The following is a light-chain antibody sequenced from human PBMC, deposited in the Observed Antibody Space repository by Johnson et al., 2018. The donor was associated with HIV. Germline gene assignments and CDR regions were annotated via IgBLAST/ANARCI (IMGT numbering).Light chain of an antibody. J-gene: IGLJ1*01. CDR2: DNT. V-gene: IGLV1-51*01. CDR3: GTWDSSLSAYV. CDR1: SSNIGNND. Sequence: QSVLTQPPSVSAAPGQKVTISCSGSSSNIGNNDVSWYQQLPGTAPKLLIYDNTKRPSGIPDRFSGSKSGTSATLGITGLQTGDEADYYCGTWDSSLSAYVFGTGTKVTVL.